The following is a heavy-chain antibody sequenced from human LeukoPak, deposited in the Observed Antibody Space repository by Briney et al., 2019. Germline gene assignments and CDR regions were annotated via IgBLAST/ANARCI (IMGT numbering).Heavy chain of an antibody. CDR3: AKDEVGYSSGPKGY. V-gene: IGHV3-23*01. Sequence: GGSLRLSCAASGFTFSSYAMSWVRQAPGKGLEWVSATSGSGGSTYYADSVKGRFTISRDNSKNTLYLQMNSLRAEDTAVYYCAKDEVGYSSGPKGYWGQGTLVTVSS. D-gene: IGHD6-19*01. CDR1: GFTFSSYA. J-gene: IGHJ4*02. CDR2: TSGSGGST.